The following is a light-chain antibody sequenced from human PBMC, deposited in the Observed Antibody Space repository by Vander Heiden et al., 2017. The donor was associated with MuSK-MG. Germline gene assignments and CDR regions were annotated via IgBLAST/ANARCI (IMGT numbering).Light chain of an antibody. CDR2: DDR. Sequence: SYVLTQPSSVSVAPGQTARITCGGNNIGSKSVHWYQQKPGQAPVLVVYDDRDRPSGIPARFSGSNSANTATLTISRIEAGDEADYYCQVWDSGSEHPGVFGGGTKLTVL. J-gene: IGLJ2*01. V-gene: IGLV3-21*02. CDR3: QVWDSGSEHPGV. CDR1: NIGSKS.